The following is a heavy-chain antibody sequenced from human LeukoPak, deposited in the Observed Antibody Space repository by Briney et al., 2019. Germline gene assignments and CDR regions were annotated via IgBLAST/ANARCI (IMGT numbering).Heavy chain of an antibody. V-gene: IGHV4-61*05. CDR1: GGSISSNSYY. J-gene: IGHJ5*02. Sequence: SETLSLTCTVSGGSISSNSYYWGWIRQPPGKGLEWIGYIYYSGSTNYNPSLKSRVTISVDTSKNQFSLKLSSVTAADTAVYYCARVNSANWFDPWGQGTLVTVSS. D-gene: IGHD2-21*01. CDR3: ARVNSANWFDP. CDR2: IYYSGST.